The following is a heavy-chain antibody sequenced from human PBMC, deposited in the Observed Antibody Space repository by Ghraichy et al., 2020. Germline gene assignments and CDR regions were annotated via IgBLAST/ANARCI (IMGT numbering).Heavy chain of an antibody. CDR2: IYYSGTT. D-gene: IGHD3-3*01. J-gene: IGHJ5*02. CDR1: GGSISSSSYY. CDR3: ARHVYTLYPDRLRFLEPGCYP. V-gene: IGHV4-39*01. Sequence: GSLRLSCTVSGGSISSSSYYWGWIRQPPGKGLEWLGSIYYSGTTYNNPSLKSRVTISVDTSKNQFSLKLSSVTAADTAVYYCARHVYTLYPDRLRFLEPGCYPWGQGTLVTVSS.